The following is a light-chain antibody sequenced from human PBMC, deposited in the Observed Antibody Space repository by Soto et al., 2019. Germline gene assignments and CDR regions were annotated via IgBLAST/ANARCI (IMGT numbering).Light chain of an antibody. CDR2: GSS. CDR3: QQYGTSIT. Sequence: EIVLTQSPGTVSLSPGERLTLSWRASQSVSTHYLAWYQPKPGKAPRLLIYGSSTRATGIPDRFSGSGSGTVFTLTIRRLEPEDFAVYYCQQYGTSITFGQGTRLEIK. V-gene: IGKV3-20*01. J-gene: IGKJ5*01. CDR1: QSVSTHY.